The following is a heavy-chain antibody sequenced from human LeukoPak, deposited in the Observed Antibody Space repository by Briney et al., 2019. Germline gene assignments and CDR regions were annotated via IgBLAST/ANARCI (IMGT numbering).Heavy chain of an antibody. J-gene: IGHJ4*02. CDR3: ARDGRRYSSSWYYFDC. CDR2: IYYSGST. Sequence: PSETLSLTSTVSGGSISSGGYYWSWIRQHPGKGLEWIGYIYYSGSTYYNSSLKSRVTISVDTSKNQFSLKLSSVTAADTAVYYCARDGRRYSSSWYYFDCWGQGTLVTVSS. CDR1: GGSISSGGYY. D-gene: IGHD6-13*01. V-gene: IGHV4-31*03.